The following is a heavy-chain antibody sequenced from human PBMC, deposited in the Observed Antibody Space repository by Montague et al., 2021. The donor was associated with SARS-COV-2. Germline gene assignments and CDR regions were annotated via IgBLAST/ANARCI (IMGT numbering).Heavy chain of an antibody. CDR2: INSDGSST. CDR1: GFAFSGYW. CDR3: AMIAGVFDY. Sequence: SLRLSCAASGFAFSGYWMHWVRQAPGKGLVWVSRINSDGSSTSYADSVKGRFTISRDNAKNMLYLQMNSLRAEDTAVYYCAMIAGVFDYWGQGTLVTVSS. J-gene: IGHJ4*02. D-gene: IGHD3-22*01. V-gene: IGHV3-74*01.